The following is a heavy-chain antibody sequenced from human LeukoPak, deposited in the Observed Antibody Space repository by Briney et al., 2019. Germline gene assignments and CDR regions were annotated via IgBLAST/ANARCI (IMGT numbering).Heavy chain of an antibody. Sequence: SHTLSLTCAISGDSVSSNSAVWNWIRQSPSRGLEWLGRTYFRSKWYNEYAASVKSRITINPDTSKNQFSLQLNSVTSEDTAVYYCAGSFSGAIDYWGQGTLVTVPS. CDR1: GDSVSSNSAV. D-gene: IGHD3-10*01. J-gene: IGHJ4*02. CDR3: AGSFSGAIDY. V-gene: IGHV6-1*01. CDR2: TYFRSKWYN.